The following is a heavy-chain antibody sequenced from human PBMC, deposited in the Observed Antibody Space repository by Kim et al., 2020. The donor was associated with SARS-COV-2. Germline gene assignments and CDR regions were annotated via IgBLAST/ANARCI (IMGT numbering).Heavy chain of an antibody. CDR1: GDSVRSSSYF. Sequence: SETLSLTCSVSGDSVRSSSYFWGWIRQRQGQGLDYIVNVYYGGTISSNSSTKSRATTLVDASENNLSLKLTPVTAADTALYFCASGPDQVVPRYVYWGQGVLVTVST. J-gene: IGHJ4*02. CDR3: ASGPDQVVPRYVY. CDR2: VYYGGTI. V-gene: IGHV4-39*02. D-gene: IGHD2-21*01.